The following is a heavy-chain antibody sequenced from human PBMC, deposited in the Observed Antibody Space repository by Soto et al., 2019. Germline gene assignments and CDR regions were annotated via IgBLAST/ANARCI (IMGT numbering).Heavy chain of an antibody. V-gene: IGHV1-2*02. CDR2: INPNSGGT. J-gene: IGHJ3*02. CDR1: GCTLTGDY. Sequence: GGSVMGCWKPSGCTLTGDYMHWVRQGPGQGHDWMGWINPNSGGTNYAQKFQGGVTMTMDTSISTDYMELRRLRSDNTPAYYCASSLWHVYSYVMNAFDIWGQGTMVTVSS. CDR3: ASSLWHVYSYVMNAFDI. D-gene: IGHD5-18*01.